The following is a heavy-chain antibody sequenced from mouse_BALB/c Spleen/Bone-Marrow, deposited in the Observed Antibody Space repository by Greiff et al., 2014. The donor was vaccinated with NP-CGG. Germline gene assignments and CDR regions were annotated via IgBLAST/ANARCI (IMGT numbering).Heavy chain of an antibody. Sequence: EVQLQQSGPELVKPGASVKMSCKASGYTFTSYIIHWVKQEPGQGLEWIGYINPYNDGTKYNEKFKGKATLSSDKSSSTAYMELSSLTSADSAVYYCAGPAWFAYWGQGTLVTVS. CDR2: INPYNDGT. J-gene: IGHJ3*01. CDR1: GYTFTSYI. CDR3: AGPAWFAY. V-gene: IGHV1-14*01.